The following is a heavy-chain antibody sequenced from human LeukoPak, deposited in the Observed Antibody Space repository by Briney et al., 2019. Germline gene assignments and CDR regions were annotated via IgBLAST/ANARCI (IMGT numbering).Heavy chain of an antibody. CDR3: ARGSISGRTTVQYFDY. D-gene: IGHD4-17*01. CDR2: INHSGST. CDR1: GGSFSGYY. J-gene: IGHJ4*02. V-gene: IGHV4-34*01. Sequence: SETLSLTCAVYGGSFSGYYWSWIRQPPGQGLEWIGEINHSGSTNYNPSLKSRVTISVDTSKNQFTLKLSSVTAADTAVYYCARGSISGRTTVQYFDYWGQGTLVTVSS.